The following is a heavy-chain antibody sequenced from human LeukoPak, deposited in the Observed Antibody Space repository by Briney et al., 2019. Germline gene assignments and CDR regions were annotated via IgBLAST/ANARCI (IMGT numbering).Heavy chain of an antibody. D-gene: IGHD3-3*01. CDR3: ARGTFWSGYYSMMHAFDI. Sequence: SETPSLTSAVYGGSFSGYYWSWIRQPPGKGLEWIGEINHSGSTNYNPSLKSRVTISVDTSKNQFSLKLSSVTAADTAVYYCARGTFWSGYYSMMHAFDIWGQGTMVTVSS. J-gene: IGHJ3*02. CDR2: INHSGST. V-gene: IGHV4-34*01. CDR1: GGSFSGYY.